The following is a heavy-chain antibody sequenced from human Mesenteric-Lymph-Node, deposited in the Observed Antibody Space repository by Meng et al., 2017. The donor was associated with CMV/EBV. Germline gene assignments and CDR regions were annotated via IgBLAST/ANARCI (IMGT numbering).Heavy chain of an antibody. V-gene: IGHV4-34*01. CDR1: GGSCMGYY. CDR2: INHSGRT. CDR3: ARGSSYDILTGYFDY. J-gene: IGHJ4*02. Sequence: HQWGAGLLMPSETLSVTCAVYGGSCMGYYCNWIRQSPEKGLEWIGEINHSGRTTYNPSFTSRIIISVDTSTNQISLNMSSVTAADTAVYYCARGSSYDILTGYFDYWGQGALVTVSS. D-gene: IGHD3-9*01.